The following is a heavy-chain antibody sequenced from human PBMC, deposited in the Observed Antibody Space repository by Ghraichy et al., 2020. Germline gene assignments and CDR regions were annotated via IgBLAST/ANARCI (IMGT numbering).Heavy chain of an antibody. D-gene: IGHD6-19*01. J-gene: IGHJ4*02. CDR1: GFTFSSYA. CDR2: ISGSGGST. CDR3: AKVLGGAGTHFDY. Sequence: LSLTCAASGFTFSSYAMSWVRQAPGKGLEWVSAISGSGGSTYYADSVKGRFTISRDNSKNTLYLQMNSLRAEDTAVYYCAKVLGGAGTHFDYWGQGTLVTVSS. V-gene: IGHV3-23*01.